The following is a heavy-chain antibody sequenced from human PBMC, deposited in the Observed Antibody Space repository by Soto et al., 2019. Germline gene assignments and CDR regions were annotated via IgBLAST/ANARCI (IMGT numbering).Heavy chain of an antibody. D-gene: IGHD3-22*01. J-gene: IGHJ4*02. CDR1: GFTFSSYA. CDR2: ISGSGGST. Sequence: GGSLRLSCAASGFTFSSYAMSWVRQAPGKGLEWVSAISGSGGSTYYADSVKGRFTISRDNSKNTLYLQMNSLRAEDTAVYYCAKDRIDYYDSSGPGDYWGQGTLVTVSS. CDR3: AKDRIDYYDSSGPGDY. V-gene: IGHV3-23*01.